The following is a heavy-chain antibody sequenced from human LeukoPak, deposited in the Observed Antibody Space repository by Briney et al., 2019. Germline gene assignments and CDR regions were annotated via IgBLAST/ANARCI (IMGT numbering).Heavy chain of an antibody. J-gene: IGHJ3*02. CDR3: ARGSTLVVVVAASDTNAFDT. CDR2: INHSGST. Sequence: LETLCLTCAVYGGSFSGYYWSWIRQPPGKGLEWIGEINHSGSTNYNPSLKSRVTISVDTSKNQFSLKLSSVTAADTAVYYCARGSTLVVVVAASDTNAFDTWAQGTMVPVSS. V-gene: IGHV4-34*01. D-gene: IGHD2-15*01. CDR1: GGSFSGYY.